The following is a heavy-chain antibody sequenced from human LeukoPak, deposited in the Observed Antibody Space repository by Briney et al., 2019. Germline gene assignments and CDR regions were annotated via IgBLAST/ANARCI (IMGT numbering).Heavy chain of an antibody. CDR3: ARQTVTGYLRGPFDY. CDR1: GGSISSYY. CDR2: IYYSGST. J-gene: IGHJ4*02. V-gene: IGHV4-59*08. Sequence: SETLSLTCTVSGGSISSYYWSWIRQPPGKGLEWIGYIYYSGSTNYNPSLKSRVTISVDTSKNQFSLKLSSVTAADTAVYYCARQTVTGYLRGPFDYWGQGTLVTVSS. D-gene: IGHD3-9*01.